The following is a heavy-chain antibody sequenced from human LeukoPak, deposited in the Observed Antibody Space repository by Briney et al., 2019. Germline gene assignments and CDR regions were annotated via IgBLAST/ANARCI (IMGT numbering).Heavy chain of an antibody. J-gene: IGHJ5*02. CDR3: VRGVGVSRFNYFDP. CDR2: IWYDASDR. CDR1: GFTFSSFG. D-gene: IGHD5-24*01. Sequence: PGGSLRLSCAASGFTFSSFGMHWVRQAPGKGVEWVAVIWYDASDRYYADSVKGRFTISRDNSKNTLFLQMNSLRDDDTAVYYCVRGVGVSRFNYFDPWGQGTLVVVSS. V-gene: IGHV3-33*01.